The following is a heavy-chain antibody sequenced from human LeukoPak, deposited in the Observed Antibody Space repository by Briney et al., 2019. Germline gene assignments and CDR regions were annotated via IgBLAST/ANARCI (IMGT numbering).Heavy chain of an antibody. CDR2: MYYSGST. Sequence: SETLSLTCSVSGASISSGGYYWSWIRQHPGKGLEWIGYMYYSGSTYYNPSLTSRVTISVDTSKNQFSLKLSSVTAADTAVYYCARRYCSGGSCHVMGHWFDPWGREPWSPSPQ. D-gene: IGHD2-15*01. CDR3: ARRYCSGGSCHVMGHWFDP. J-gene: IGHJ5*02. V-gene: IGHV4-31*03. CDR1: GASISSGGYY.